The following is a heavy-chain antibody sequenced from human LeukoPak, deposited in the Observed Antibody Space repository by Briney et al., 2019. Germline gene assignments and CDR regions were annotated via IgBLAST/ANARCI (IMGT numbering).Heavy chain of an antibody. CDR3: AREGGYSYGYRRGFDY. J-gene: IGHJ4*02. CDR1: GGSFSGYY. CDR2: INHSGST. V-gene: IGHV4-34*01. D-gene: IGHD5-18*01. Sequence: ASETLSLTCAVYGGSFSGYYWSWIRQPPGKGLEWIGEINHSGSTNYNPSLKSRVTISVDTSKNQFSLKLSSVTAADTAVYYCAREGGYSYGYRRGFDYWGQGTLVTVSS.